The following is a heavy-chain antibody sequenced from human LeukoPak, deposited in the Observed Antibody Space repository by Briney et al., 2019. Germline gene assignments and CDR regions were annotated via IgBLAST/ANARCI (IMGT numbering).Heavy chain of an antibody. V-gene: IGHV3-30*03. CDR1: GFTFSNFA. CDR2: ISFDGSNK. Sequence: GGSLRLSCAASGFTFSNFAMHWVRLAPGKGLQWEAVISFDGSNKYYADSVKGRFSISRDNSKDTLHLQMSSLRDEDTAVYFCAGVSESGWYYFDYWGQGTLVTVSS. J-gene: IGHJ4*02. CDR3: AGVSESGWYYFDY. D-gene: IGHD6-19*01.